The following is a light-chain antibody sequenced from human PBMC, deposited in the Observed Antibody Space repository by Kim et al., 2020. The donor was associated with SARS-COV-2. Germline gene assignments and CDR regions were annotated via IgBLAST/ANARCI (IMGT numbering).Light chain of an antibody. CDR3: QQYNSYSQT. J-gene: IGKJ2*01. Sequence: SASVGDRVTITCRTSQSISNWLAWYQQKPGKAPKLLIYKASNLESGVPSRFSGSGSGTEFTLTISSLQPDDFATYYCQQYNSYSQTFGQGTKLEI. CDR1: QSISNW. CDR2: KAS. V-gene: IGKV1-5*03.